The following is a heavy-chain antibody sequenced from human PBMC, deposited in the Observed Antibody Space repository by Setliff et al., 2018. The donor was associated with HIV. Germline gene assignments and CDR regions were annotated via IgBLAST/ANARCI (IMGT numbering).Heavy chain of an antibody. CDR1: GFTFSRHW. CDR3: ARDLSYDYDRSSDTFDY. D-gene: IGHD3-22*01. J-gene: IGHJ4*02. Sequence: QSGGSLRLSCAASGFTFSRHWMSWVRQAPGKGLEWISYITSTGSTIFYADSVKGRFTISRDNDKNSVHLQMTSLRAEDTAVYYCARDLSYDYDRSSDTFDYWGQGTLVTVSS. V-gene: IGHV3-48*01. CDR2: ITSTGSTI.